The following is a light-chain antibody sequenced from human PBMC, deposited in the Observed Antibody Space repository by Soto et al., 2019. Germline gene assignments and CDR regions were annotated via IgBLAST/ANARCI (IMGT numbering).Light chain of an antibody. CDR3: FSSAGTFTCV. Sequence: QSALTQPASVAGSPGQSITISCTGSSSDVGNYKFVSWYQQQPDKAPKLMIYEGNKRPSGVSNRFSGSQSGNTASLTISGLHAEVESDYYCFSSAGTFTCVFGGGTKLTVL. V-gene: IGLV2-23*01. J-gene: IGLJ2*01. CDR2: EGN. CDR1: SSDVGNYKF.